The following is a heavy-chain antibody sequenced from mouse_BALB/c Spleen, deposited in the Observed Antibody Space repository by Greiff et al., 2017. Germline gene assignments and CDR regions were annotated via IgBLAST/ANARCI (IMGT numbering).Heavy chain of an antibody. J-gene: IGHJ1*01. CDR1: GYTFTSYW. D-gene: IGHD1-1*01. V-gene: IGHV1-69*02. CDR3: TRRGLRRYFDV. CDR2: IYPSDSYT. Sequence: QVQLQQPGAELVRPGASVKLSCKASGYTFTSYWINWVKQRPGQGLEWIGNIYPSDSYTNYNQKFKDKATLTVDKSSSTAYMQLSSPTSEDSAVYYCTRRGLRRYFDVWGAGTTVTVSS.